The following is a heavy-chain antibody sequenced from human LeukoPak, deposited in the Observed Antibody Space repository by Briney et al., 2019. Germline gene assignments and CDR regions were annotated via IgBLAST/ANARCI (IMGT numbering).Heavy chain of an antibody. CDR3: AKDQEMGRYFDWLLTQPNFDY. D-gene: IGHD3-9*01. J-gene: IGHJ4*02. CDR1: GFTFSSYA. CDR2: ISGSGGST. Sequence: GGSLRLSCAASGFTFSSYAMSWVRQAPGKGLEWVSAISGSGGSTYYADSVKGRFTISRDNSKNTLYLQMNSLRAEDTAVYYCAKDQEMGRYFDWLLTQPNFDYWGQGTLVTVSS. V-gene: IGHV3-23*01.